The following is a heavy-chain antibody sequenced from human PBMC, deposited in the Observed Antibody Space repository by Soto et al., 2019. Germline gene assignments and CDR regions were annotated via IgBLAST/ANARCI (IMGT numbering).Heavy chain of an antibody. CDR2: TSYDGRDK. CDR1: GFTFRSYV. J-gene: IGHJ1*01. Sequence: QVQLVESGGGVVQPGTSLRASCVGSGFTFRSYVIHWVRQAPGKGLEWVALTSYDGRDKYYDDSVRGRFTISRDNSRNTVDLQMDSLSLEDTALYYCARWGTTGGLDVWGQGTLVSVSS. V-gene: IGHV3-30*19. CDR3: ARWGTTGGLDV. D-gene: IGHD3-16*01.